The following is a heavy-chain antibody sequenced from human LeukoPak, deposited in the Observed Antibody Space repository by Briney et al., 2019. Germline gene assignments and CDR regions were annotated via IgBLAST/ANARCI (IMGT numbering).Heavy chain of an antibody. CDR1: GYTFSSYS. CDR3: ARAEYDSSLGFAY. D-gene: IGHD3-22*01. V-gene: IGHV3-21*04. CDR2: ISNRGTYI. Sequence: PGGSLRLSCAASGYTFSSYSMNWVRQAPGRGLEWLSSISNRGTYIYYADSVKGRFTISRDNAKNSVYLQMDSLRAEDTAVYFCARAEYDSSLGFAYWGQGTLVTVSS. J-gene: IGHJ4*02.